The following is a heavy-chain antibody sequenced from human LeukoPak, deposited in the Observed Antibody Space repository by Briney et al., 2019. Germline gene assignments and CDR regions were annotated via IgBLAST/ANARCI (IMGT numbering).Heavy chain of an antibody. CDR3: ARQPTWYYYDSSGYYRNHFDY. J-gene: IGHJ4*02. CDR1: GGSISSYY. Sequence: SETLSLTCTVSGGSISSYYWSWIRQPPGKGLEWIGEINHSGSTNYNPSLKSRVTISVDTSKNQFSLKLSSVTAADTAVYYCARQPTWYYYDSSGYYRNHFDYWGQGTLVTVSS. V-gene: IGHV4-34*01. D-gene: IGHD3-22*01. CDR2: INHSGST.